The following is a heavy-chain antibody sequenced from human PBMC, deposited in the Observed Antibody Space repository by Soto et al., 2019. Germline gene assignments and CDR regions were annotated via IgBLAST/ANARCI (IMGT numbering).Heavy chain of an antibody. D-gene: IGHD3-9*01. CDR2: IYHSGST. CDR3: ARGRYYDILTGSPTGDWFDP. Sequence: PSETLSLTCAVSGGSISSGGYSWSWIRQPPGKGLEWIGYIYHSGSTYYNPSLKSRVTISVDRSKNQFSLKLSSVTAADTAVYYCARGRYYDILTGSPTGDWFDPWGQGTLVTVSS. J-gene: IGHJ5*02. CDR1: GGSISSGGYS. V-gene: IGHV4-30-2*01.